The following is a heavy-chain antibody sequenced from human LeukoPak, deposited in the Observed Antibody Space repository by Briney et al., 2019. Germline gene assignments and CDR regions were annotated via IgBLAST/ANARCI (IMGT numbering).Heavy chain of an antibody. Sequence: SGGSLRLSCAASGFTFDDYGMSWVRQAPGKGLKWVSGINWNGGSTGYADSVKGRFTISRDNAKNSLYLQMNSLRAEDTALYYCARDGGYCSGGSCYSDAFDIWGQGTMVTVSS. CDR1: GFTFDDYG. CDR2: INWNGGST. V-gene: IGHV3-20*04. J-gene: IGHJ3*02. D-gene: IGHD2-15*01. CDR3: ARDGGYCSGGSCYSDAFDI.